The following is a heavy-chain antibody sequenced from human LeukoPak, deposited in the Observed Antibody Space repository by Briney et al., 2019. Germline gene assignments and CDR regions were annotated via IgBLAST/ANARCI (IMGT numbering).Heavy chain of an antibody. J-gene: IGHJ4*02. CDR1: GFTFSSYS. D-gene: IGHD4-23*01. CDR3: ARDINSRRQSDY. V-gene: IGHV3-21*01. CDR2: ISSSSSYI. Sequence: PGGSLRLSCAASGFTFSSYSMNWVRQAPGKGLEWVSSISSSSSYIYYADSVKGRFTISRDNAKNSLYLQMNSLRAEDTAVYYCARDINSRRQSDYWGQGTLVTVSS.